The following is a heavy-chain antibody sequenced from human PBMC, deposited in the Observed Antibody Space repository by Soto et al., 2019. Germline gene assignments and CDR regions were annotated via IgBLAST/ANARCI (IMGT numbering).Heavy chain of an antibody. D-gene: IGHD6-6*01. CDR3: ARQANDATIAARFPPAH. V-gene: IGHV5-51*01. CDR2: IYPGDSDT. Sequence: GESLKISCKGSGYSFTSYWIGWVRQMPGKGLEWMGIIYPGDSDTRYSPSFKGQVTISADKSISTAYLQWSSLKASDTAMYYCARQANDATIAARFPPAHWGQGTLVTVSS. J-gene: IGHJ4*02. CDR1: GYSFTSYW.